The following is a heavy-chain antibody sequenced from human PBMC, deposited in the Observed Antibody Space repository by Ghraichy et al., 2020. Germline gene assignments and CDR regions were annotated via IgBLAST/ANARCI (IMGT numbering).Heavy chain of an antibody. CDR2: INNTGTI. CDR1: GGSLGNYY. CDR3: ARIRTGAGGAGSFYS. Sequence: SETLSLTCTVSGGSLGNYYWSWIRQSAGKGLEWIGRINNTGTINYNPSLKSRVRMSVDTSKTQFSLELSSVTAAATAVYYCARIRTGAGGAGSFYSWGQGTLVTVSS. V-gene: IGHV4-4*07. J-gene: IGHJ4*02. D-gene: IGHD6-25*01.